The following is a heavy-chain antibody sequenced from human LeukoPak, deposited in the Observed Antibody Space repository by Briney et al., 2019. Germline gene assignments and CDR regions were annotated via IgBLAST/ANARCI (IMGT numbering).Heavy chain of an antibody. V-gene: IGHV3-48*01. CDR3: AVRSVLGS. J-gene: IGHJ1*01. D-gene: IGHD5-12*01. Sequence: GGSLRLSCAASEFSVGSNYMTWVRQAPGKGLEWVSSISASSSIISYADSVKGRFSISRDNAKGSLYLQMNGLRAEDTAVYYCAVRSVLGSWGQGTLVIVSS. CDR2: ISASSSII. CDR1: EFSVGSNY.